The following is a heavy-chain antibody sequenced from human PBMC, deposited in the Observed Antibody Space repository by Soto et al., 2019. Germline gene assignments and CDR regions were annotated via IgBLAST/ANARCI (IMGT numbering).Heavy chain of an antibody. D-gene: IGHD3-22*01. Sequence: QVQLVQSGAEVKKPGASVKVSCKASGYILTNHYIHWVRQAPGQGLEWMGIINPSGGSTNYLQKFQCRITMTSDTSTSTVYMELSSLRSEDTAVYFGARADYYDSSGFSYYCWGQGSLVTVSS. CDR1: GYILTNHY. CDR3: ARADYYDSSGFSYYC. V-gene: IGHV1-46*01. CDR2: INPSGGST. J-gene: IGHJ4*02.